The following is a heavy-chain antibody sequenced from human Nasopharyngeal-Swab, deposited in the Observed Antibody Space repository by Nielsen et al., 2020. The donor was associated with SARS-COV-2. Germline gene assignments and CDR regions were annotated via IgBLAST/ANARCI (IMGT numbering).Heavy chain of an antibody. CDR1: GFSITYRF. CDR3: ASGQCINGVCNPTDGLDV. Sequence: SVKVSCKDSGFSITYRFLHWMRQAPGQALEWMGWITPFNGNAKYAQKFQGRVSITRDGSRTTASLELSSLRPDDTAMYFCASGQCINGVCNPTDGLDVWGQGTSVTVSS. V-gene: IGHV1-45*02. D-gene: IGHD2-8*01. J-gene: IGHJ6*02. CDR2: ITPFNGNA.